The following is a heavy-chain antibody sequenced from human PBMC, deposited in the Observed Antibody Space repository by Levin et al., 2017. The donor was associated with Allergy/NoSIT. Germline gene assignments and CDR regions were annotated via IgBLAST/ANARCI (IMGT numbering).Heavy chain of an antibody. CDR2: IIPILGIA. V-gene: IGHV1-69*02. CDR1: GGTFSSYT. J-gene: IGHJ4*02. D-gene: IGHD1-26*01. CDR3: ARAGGGSYGAYYFDY. Sequence: SVKVSCKASGGTFSSYTISWVRQAPGQGLEWMGRIIPILGIANYAQKFQGRVTITADKSTSTAYMELSSLRSEDTAVYYCARAGGGSYGAYYFDYWGQGTLVTVSS.